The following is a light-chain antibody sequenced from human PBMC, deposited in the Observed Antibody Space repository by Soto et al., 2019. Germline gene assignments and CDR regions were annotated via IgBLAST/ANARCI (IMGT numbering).Light chain of an antibody. CDR1: QGISSY. Sequence: IQLTQSPSSLSASVGDRVTITCRASQGISSYLAWYQQKPGKAPKLLIYAASTLQSGVPSRFSCSGSGTDFTLTISSLQTEDFATYYCQQLNSYPVAFGQGTKLEIK. CDR2: AAS. J-gene: IGKJ2*01. CDR3: QQLNSYPVA. V-gene: IGKV1-9*01.